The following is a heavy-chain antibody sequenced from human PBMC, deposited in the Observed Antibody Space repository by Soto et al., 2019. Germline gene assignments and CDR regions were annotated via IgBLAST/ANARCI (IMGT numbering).Heavy chain of an antibody. CDR2: IYPGDSDT. Sequence: GESLKISCKGSGYSFTSYWIACVRQMPGKGLEWMVIIYPGDSDTRYNPSFQGQVTISADKSISTAYLQWSSLKASDTAMYYCASQAVSEWYYFDYWGQGTLVTVSS. D-gene: IGHD6-19*01. CDR3: ASQAVSEWYYFDY. J-gene: IGHJ4*02. V-gene: IGHV5-51*01. CDR1: GYSFTSYW.